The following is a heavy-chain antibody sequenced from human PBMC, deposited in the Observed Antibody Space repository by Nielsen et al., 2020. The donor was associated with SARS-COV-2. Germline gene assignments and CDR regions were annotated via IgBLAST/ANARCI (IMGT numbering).Heavy chain of an antibody. CDR2: ISNAGRKK. Sequence: SCAASGFTSGSYGMHWARQAQAKGLEGAAVISNAGRKKYYADSVKGRFTISRDNSKNTLYLQMNSLRAEDTAVYYCAKSLGATPLDVYYYYGMDVWGQGTTVTVSS. J-gene: IGHJ6*02. D-gene: IGHD1-26*01. CDR1: GFTSGSYG. CDR3: AKSLGATPLDVYYYYGMDV. V-gene: IGHV3-30*18.